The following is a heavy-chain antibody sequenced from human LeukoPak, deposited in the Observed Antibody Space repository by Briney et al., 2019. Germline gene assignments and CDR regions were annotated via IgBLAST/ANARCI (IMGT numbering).Heavy chain of an antibody. D-gene: IGHD6-13*01. CDR2: ISSSSSTI. V-gene: IGHV3-48*01. CDR3: ARDSSSWYVDAFDI. Sequence: PGGSLRLSCAASGFTFSSYAMSWVRQAPGKGLEWVPYISSSSSTIYYADSVKGRFTISRDNAKNSRYLQMNSLRAEDTAVYYCARDSSSWYVDAFDIWGQGTMVTVSS. J-gene: IGHJ3*02. CDR1: GFTFSSYA.